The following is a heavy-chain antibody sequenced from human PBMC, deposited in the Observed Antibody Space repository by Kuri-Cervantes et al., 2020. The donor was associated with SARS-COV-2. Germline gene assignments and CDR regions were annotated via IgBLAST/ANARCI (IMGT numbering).Heavy chain of an antibody. CDR2: INHSGST. V-gene: IGHV4-34*01. D-gene: IGHD6-19*01. CDR1: GGSFSGYY. CDR3: ASVAGTPGEKSAGESNDY. J-gene: IGHJ4*02. Sequence: SQTLSLTCAVYGGSFSGYYWSWIRQPPGKGLEWIGEINHSGSTNYNLSLKSRVTISVDTSKNQFSLKLSPVTAADTAVYYCASVAGTPGEKSAGESNDYWGQGTRVTVSS.